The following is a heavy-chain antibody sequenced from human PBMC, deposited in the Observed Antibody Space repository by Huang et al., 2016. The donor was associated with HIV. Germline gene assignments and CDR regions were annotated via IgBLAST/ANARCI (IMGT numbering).Heavy chain of an antibody. CDR2: LHYDEINK. D-gene: IGHD3-3*01. J-gene: IGHJ3*02. CDR3: AKGFGVVTIRGDAFDM. Sequence: QVQLVESGGGVVQPGGSLRLSCAASGFSFRTYGMHWVRQAPGKGLEGVAYLHYDEINKYYADSVQGRFTISRDNFKNTCYLQMNSLRTEDTALYYCAKGFGVVTIRGDAFDMWGQGTMVFVSS. V-gene: IGHV3-30*02. CDR1: GFSFRTYG.